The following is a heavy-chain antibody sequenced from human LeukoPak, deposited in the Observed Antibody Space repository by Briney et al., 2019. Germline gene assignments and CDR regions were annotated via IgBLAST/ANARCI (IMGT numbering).Heavy chain of an antibody. CDR1: GYTLTVYY. CDR3: ARDSDIVVVVAAHFDY. D-gene: IGHD2-15*01. Sequence: ASVTVSCKASGYTLTVYYMHWVRQAPGQGLEWMGWINPNSGGTNYAQKFQGRVTMTRDTSISTAYMELSRLRSDDTAVYYCARDSDIVVVVAAHFDYWGQGTLVTVSS. V-gene: IGHV1-2*02. J-gene: IGHJ4*02. CDR2: INPNSGGT.